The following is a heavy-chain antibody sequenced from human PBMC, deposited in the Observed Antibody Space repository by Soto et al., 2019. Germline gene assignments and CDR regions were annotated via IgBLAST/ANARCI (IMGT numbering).Heavy chain of an antibody. CDR2: VNHSGGI. D-gene: IGHD3-22*01. V-gene: IGHV4-34*02. CDR3: AGRNGYYSGIDY. J-gene: IGHJ4*02. Sequence: QVQLQQRGAGLLKPSETLSLTCVVYGGSFSGYYWSWIRQPPGKGLEWFGEVNHSGGIDYNPSLKSRVTISVDKYKNQFSLTLSSVTAADTAVYYCAGRNGYYSGIDYGGQGTLVAVYS. CDR1: GGSFSGYY.